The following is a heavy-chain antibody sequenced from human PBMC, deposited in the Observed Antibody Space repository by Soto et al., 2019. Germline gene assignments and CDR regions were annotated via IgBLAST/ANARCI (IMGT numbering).Heavy chain of an antibody. J-gene: IGHJ4*02. CDR2: IYYSGGT. CDR3: ARFFVRKLTGGFDY. CDR1: GGSICSGGYY. D-gene: IGHD7-27*01. Sequence: SETLSLTCTVSGGSICSGGYYWSWIRQHPGKGLEWIGYIYYSGGTYYNPSLKSRVTISVDTSKNQFSLKLSSVTAADTAVYYCARFFVRKLTGGFDYWGQGTLVTVSS. V-gene: IGHV4-31*03.